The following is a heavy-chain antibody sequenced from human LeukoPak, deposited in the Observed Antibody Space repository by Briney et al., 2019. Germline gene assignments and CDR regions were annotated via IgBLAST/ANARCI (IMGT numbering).Heavy chain of an antibody. CDR3: ARALLIGYSSSWEADKSFDY. D-gene: IGHD6-13*01. V-gene: IGHV7-4-1*02. CDR1: GYTFTSYA. J-gene: IGHJ4*02. Sequence: ASVKVSCKASGYTFTSYAMNWVRQAPGQGLEWMRWINTNTGNPTYAQGFTGRFVFSLDTSVSTAYLQISSLKAEDTAVYYCARALLIGYSSSWEADKSFDYWGQGTLVTVSS. CDR2: INTNTGNP.